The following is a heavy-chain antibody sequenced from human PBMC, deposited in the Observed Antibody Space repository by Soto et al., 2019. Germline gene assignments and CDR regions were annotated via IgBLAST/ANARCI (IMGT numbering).Heavy chain of an antibody. J-gene: IGHJ4*02. CDR3: ATARWWYRH. D-gene: IGHD2-15*01. V-gene: IGHV3-23*01. CDR1: GFTFGSYA. Sequence: EVQLLESGGGLVQPGGSLRLSCAASGFTFGSYAMSWVRQAPGKGLEWVSSISDTSSGAYYADSVKGRFTISRANSKNTLYLAMSSLRAEDTAVYYGATARWWYRHWGQGTLVTVSP. CDR2: ISDTSSGA.